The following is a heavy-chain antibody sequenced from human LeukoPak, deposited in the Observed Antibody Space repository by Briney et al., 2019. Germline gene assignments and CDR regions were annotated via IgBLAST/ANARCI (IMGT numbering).Heavy chain of an antibody. CDR2: IIPIFGTA. CDR3: ARATEDGDYEHWYFDY. V-gene: IGHV1-69*01. CDR1: GGTFSSYA. Sequence: SVKVSCKASGGTFSSYAISWVRQAPGQGLEWMGGIIPIFGTANYAQKFQGRVTITADESTSTAYMELSSLRSEDTAVYYCARATEDGDYEHWYFDYWGQGTLVTVSS. D-gene: IGHD4-17*01. J-gene: IGHJ4*02.